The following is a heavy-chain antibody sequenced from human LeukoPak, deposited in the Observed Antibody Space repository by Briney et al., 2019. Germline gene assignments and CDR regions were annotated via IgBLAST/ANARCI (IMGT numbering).Heavy chain of an antibody. J-gene: IGHJ5*01. D-gene: IGHD3-22*01. V-gene: IGHV3-21*01. CDR2: ISSSSSYI. Sequence: GGSLRLSCAASGFTFSSYSMNWVRQAPGKGLEWVSSISSSSSYIYYADSVKGRFTISRDNAKNSLYLQMNSLRAEDTAVYYCAGYSDSSGYYYRAWGHGTLVTVFS. CDR1: GFTFSSYS. CDR3: AGYSDSSGYYYRA.